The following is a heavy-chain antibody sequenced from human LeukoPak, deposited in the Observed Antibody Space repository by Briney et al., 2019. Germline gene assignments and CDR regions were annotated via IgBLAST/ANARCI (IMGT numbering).Heavy chain of an antibody. Sequence: PGGSLRVSCAASGFTFSSYAMSWVRQAPGKGLEWVSAISGSGGSTYYADSVKGRFTISRDNSKNTLYLQMNSLRAEDTAVYYCAKVNYYDSSGYLTGFDYWGQGTLVTVSS. CDR2: ISGSGGST. V-gene: IGHV3-23*01. CDR3: AKVNYYDSSGYLTGFDY. J-gene: IGHJ4*02. D-gene: IGHD3-22*01. CDR1: GFTFSSYA.